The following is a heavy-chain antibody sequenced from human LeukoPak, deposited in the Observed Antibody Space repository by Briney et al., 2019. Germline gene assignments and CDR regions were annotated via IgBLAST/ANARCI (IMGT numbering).Heavy chain of an antibody. V-gene: IGHV3-30-3*01. CDR1: GFTFSSYA. CDR3: ARGDGSSSSWYGRGYYYCGMDV. D-gene: IGHD6-13*01. J-gene: IGHJ6*02. CDR2: ISYDGSNK. Sequence: GGSLRLSCAASGFTFSSYAMHWVRQAPGKGLEWVAVISYDGSNKYYADSVKGRFTIPRDNSKNTLYLQMNSLRAKDTAVYYCARGDGSSSSWYGRGYYYCGMDVWGQGTTVTVSS.